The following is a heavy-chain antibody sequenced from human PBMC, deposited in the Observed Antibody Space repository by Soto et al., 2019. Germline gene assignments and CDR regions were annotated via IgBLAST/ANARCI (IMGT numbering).Heavy chain of an antibody. D-gene: IGHD3-16*01. J-gene: IGHJ6*02. CDR3: ARDLGMITFGGSHAMDV. V-gene: IGHV3-21*01. Sequence: GGSLRLSCAASGFTFSSYSMNWVRQAPGKGLEWVSSISSSSSYIYYADSVKGRFTISRDNAKNSLYLQMNSLRAEDTAVYYCARDLGMITFGGSHAMDVWGQGTTVTVSS. CDR2: ISSSSSYI. CDR1: GFTFSSYS.